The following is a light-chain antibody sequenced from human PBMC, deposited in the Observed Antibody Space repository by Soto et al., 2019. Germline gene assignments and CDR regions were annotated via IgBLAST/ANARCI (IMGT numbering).Light chain of an antibody. Sequence: EIVMTQSPATLSVSPGERATLSCRASQSVSSNLAWYQQKPGQPPRLLIYGASTRATGIPARFSGSGSGTEFTLTISSLQSEDFAVHYCQQYNNWPPLTFGGGTKVEIE. J-gene: IGKJ4*01. CDR2: GAS. CDR1: QSVSSN. V-gene: IGKV3-15*01. CDR3: QQYNNWPPLT.